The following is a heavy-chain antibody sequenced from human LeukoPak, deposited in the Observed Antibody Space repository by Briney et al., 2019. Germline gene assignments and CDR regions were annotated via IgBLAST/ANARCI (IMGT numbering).Heavy chain of an antibody. CDR2: IYYSGST. J-gene: IGHJ4*02. CDR3: ATDLPASSSLNY. D-gene: IGHD6-6*01. Sequence: SETLSLTCTVSGGSISSYYWSWIRQPPGKGLEWIGYIYYSGSTNYNPSLKSRVTISVDTSKNQFSLKLSSVTAADTAVYYCATDLPASSSLNYWGQGTLVTVSS. CDR1: GGSISSYY. V-gene: IGHV4-59*01.